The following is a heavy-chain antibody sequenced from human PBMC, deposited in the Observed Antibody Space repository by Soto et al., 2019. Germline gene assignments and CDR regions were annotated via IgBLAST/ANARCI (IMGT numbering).Heavy chain of an antibody. CDR3: ARGLYSSSWSDAFDI. D-gene: IGHD6-13*01. J-gene: IGHJ3*02. Sequence: PSETLSLTCSVSGDSVSSGRYFWSWIRQSPVKGLEWIGNIYYSGSTNYNPSLKSRVTISVDTSKTQFSLKLSSVTAADTAVYYCARGLYSSSWSDAFDIWGQGTMVTVSS. CDR1: GDSVSSGRYF. V-gene: IGHV4-61*01. CDR2: IYYSGST.